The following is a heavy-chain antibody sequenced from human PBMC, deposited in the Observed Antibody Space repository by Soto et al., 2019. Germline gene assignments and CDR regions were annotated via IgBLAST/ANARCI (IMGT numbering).Heavy chain of an antibody. V-gene: IGHV4-59*01. CDR3: ARYNSYAIDY. CDR2: IHYSGTT. J-gene: IGHJ4*02. Sequence: SETLSLTCTVSGTSISSYYWSWIRQPPGKGLEWIANIHYSGTTNYNPSLASRVTLSVDTSKNQFSLKMTSVTAADRAMYFCARYNSYAIDYWGRGPLVTVSS. CDR1: GTSISSYY. D-gene: IGHD2-8*01.